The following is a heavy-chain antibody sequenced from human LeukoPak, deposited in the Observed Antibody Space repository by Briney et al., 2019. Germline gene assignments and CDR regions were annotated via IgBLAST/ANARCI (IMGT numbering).Heavy chain of an antibody. CDR3: ARGNSSSWYSGTWFDP. D-gene: IGHD6-13*01. V-gene: IGHV1-69*13. Sequence: ASVKVSCKASGGTFSSYAISWVRQAPGQGLEWMGGIIPIFGTANYAQKFQGRVTITADESTSTAYMELSSLRSEDTAVYYCARGNSSSWYSGTWFDPWGQGTPATVSS. CDR2: IIPIFGTA. J-gene: IGHJ5*02. CDR1: GGTFSSYA.